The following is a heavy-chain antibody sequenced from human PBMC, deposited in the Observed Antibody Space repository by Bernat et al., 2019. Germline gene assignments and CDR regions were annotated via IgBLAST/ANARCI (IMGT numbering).Heavy chain of an antibody. D-gene: IGHD3/OR15-3a*01. CDR3: ARQRTGYYYFDY. Sequence: QVQLVESGGGVVQPGRSLRLSCAASGFTFSSYGMHWVRQAPGKGLEWVAVIWYDGSNKYYADSVKGRFTISRDNPKNTLYLQMNSLRAEDTAVYYCARQRTGYYYFDYWGQGTLVTVSS. J-gene: IGHJ4*02. CDR2: IWYDGSNK. V-gene: IGHV3-33*01. CDR1: GFTFSSYG.